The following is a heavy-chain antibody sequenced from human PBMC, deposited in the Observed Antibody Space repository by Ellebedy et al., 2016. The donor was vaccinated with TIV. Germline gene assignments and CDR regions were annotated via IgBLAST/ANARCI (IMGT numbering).Heavy chain of an antibody. J-gene: IGHJ4*02. Sequence: GESLKISCKGSGYSFTNYWISWVRQMPGKGLEWMGKIDPTDSYTNYSPSFQGHVTLSADKSISTAYLQWSGLKALDTAMYYCTRRTSGGYDYWGQGTLVTVSS. V-gene: IGHV5-10-1*01. CDR1: GYSFTNYW. CDR3: TRRTSGGYDY. D-gene: IGHD2-2*01. CDR2: IDPTDSYT.